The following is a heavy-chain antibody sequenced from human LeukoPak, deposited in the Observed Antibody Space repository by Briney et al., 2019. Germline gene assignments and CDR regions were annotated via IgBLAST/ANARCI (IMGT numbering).Heavy chain of an antibody. CDR2: IYYSGST. J-gene: IGHJ4*02. D-gene: IGHD5-18*01. CDR3: ARVTQLWLLDY. V-gene: IGHV4-39*01. Sequence: SETLSLTCTVSGGSISSSSYYWGWIRQPPGKGLEWIGSIYYSGSTYYNPSLESRVTISVDTSKNQFSLKLSSVTAADTAVYYCARVTQLWLLDYWGQGTLVTVSS. CDR1: GGSISSSSYY.